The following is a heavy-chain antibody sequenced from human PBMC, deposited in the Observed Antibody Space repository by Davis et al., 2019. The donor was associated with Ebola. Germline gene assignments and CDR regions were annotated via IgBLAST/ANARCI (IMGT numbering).Heavy chain of an antibody. D-gene: IGHD1-26*01. CDR1: GGTFSSYA. Sequence: SVKVSCKASGGTFSSYAISWVRQAPGQGLEWMGGIIPIFGTANYAQKFQGRVTITADESTSTAYMELSSLRSEDTAVYYCAYSGSYLGWFDPWGQGTLVTVSS. J-gene: IGHJ5*02. CDR3: AYSGSYLGWFDP. CDR2: IIPIFGTA. V-gene: IGHV1-69*13.